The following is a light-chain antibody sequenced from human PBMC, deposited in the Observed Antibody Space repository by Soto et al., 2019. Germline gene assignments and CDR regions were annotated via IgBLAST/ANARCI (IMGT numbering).Light chain of an antibody. J-gene: IGLJ2*01. CDR1: SSDVGTYNL. V-gene: IGLV2-23*01. CDR2: EGT. CDR3: CSYAGRSTHVV. Sequence: QSALTQPASVSGSPGQSITISCTGTSSDVGTYNLVSWYQHHPGKAPKLMIYEGTKRPSGVSNRFSGSKSGNTASLTIAGLQAEDKADYYCCSYAGRSTHVVFGGGTKLTVL.